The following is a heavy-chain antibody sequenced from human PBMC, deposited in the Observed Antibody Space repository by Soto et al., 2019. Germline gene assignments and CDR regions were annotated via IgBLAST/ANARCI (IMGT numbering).Heavy chain of an antibody. J-gene: IGHJ4*02. CDR1: GGSISSYY. D-gene: IGHD6-6*01. CDR2: IYYSGST. V-gene: IGHV4-59*01. Sequence: SETLSLTCTVSGGSISSYYWSWIRQPPGKGLEWIGYIYYSGSTNYNPSLKSRVTISVDTSKNQFSLKLSSVTAADTAVYYCASLSSIAARRHYFDYWGQGTLVTVSS. CDR3: ASLSSIAARRHYFDY.